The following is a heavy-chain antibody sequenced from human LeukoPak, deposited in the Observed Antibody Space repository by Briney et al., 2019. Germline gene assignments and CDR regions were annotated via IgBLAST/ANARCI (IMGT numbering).Heavy chain of an antibody. CDR3: ARDRRPYYFDY. V-gene: IGHV3-7*01. CDR2: MKQDGSEK. CDR1: GFTFSNFN. J-gene: IGHJ4*02. Sequence: PGGSLRLSCAASGFTFSNFNMNWVRQAPGKGLEWVTNMKQDGSEKYYVDSVKGRFTISRDNAKNSLYLQMNSLRAEDTAVYYCARDRRPYYFDYWGQGTLVTVSS.